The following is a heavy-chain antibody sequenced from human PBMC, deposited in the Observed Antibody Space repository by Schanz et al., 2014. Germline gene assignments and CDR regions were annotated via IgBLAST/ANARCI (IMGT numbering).Heavy chain of an antibody. V-gene: IGHV1-46*03. CDR3: ARDGEAAAGCDY. CDR1: GYTFTSYY. Sequence: QVQLVQSGAEVKKPGASVKVSCKASGYTFTSYYIHWVRQAPGQGLEWMGIVNPGGGSTSVAQRFQTRVTLTRDTSTGTVYMELSSLRSEDTAVYYCARDGEAAAGCDYWGQGTLVTVSS. CDR2: VNPGGGST. J-gene: IGHJ4*02. D-gene: IGHD6-13*01.